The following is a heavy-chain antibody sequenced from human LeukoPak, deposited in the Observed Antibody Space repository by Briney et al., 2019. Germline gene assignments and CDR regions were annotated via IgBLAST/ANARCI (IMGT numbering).Heavy chain of an antibody. V-gene: IGHV4-38-2*02. CDR2: IYHSGST. J-gene: IGHJ4*02. CDR3: ARDKDTAMVLFDY. Sequence: PSETLSLTCAVSGYSISSGYYWGWIRQPPGKGLEWIGSIYHSGSTYYNPSLKSRVTISVDTSKNQFSLKLSSVTAADTAVYYCARDKDTAMVLFDYWGQGTLVTASS. CDR1: GYSISSGYY. D-gene: IGHD5-18*01.